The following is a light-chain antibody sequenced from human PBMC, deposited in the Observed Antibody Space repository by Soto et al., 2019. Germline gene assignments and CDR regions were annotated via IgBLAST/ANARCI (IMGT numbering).Light chain of an antibody. CDR2: AAS. Sequence: DIPMTQSPTSLSASVGDRVTITCRARQGIRNFVAWYQQKPGKAPKLLIYAASTLQSGVPSRFSGSGSGTDFTLTINSLQPEDVATYSCQKYSSVPVFGPGTKVEIK. CDR1: QGIRNF. V-gene: IGKV1-27*01. J-gene: IGKJ3*01. CDR3: QKYSSVPV.